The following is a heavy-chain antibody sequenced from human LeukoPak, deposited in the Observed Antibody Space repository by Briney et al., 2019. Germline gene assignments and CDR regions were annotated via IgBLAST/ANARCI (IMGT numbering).Heavy chain of an antibody. Sequence: GGSLRLSCSVSGFTFSTYVMHWVRQAPGKGLEYVSAISSDGDNTYYADSVKGRFTISRDNSKNTLYLQMSSLRPDDTAVYFCVRGTGYWGQGTLVTDSS. CDR1: GFTFSTYV. J-gene: IGHJ4*02. CDR2: ISSDGDNT. V-gene: IGHV3-64D*06. CDR3: VRGTGY.